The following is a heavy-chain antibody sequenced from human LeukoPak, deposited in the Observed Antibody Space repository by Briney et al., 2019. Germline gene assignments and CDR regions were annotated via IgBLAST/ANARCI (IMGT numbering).Heavy chain of an antibody. CDR2: IYPGDSDT. D-gene: IGHD5-24*01. Sequence: GESLKISCKGSGYSFTSYWIGWVRQMPGKGLEWMGIIYPGDSDTRYSPSFQGQVTISAYKSISTAYLQWSSLKASDTAMYYCARHVWEMATTIVGYYYYGMAVWGQGTTVTVSS. CDR1: GYSFTSYW. V-gene: IGHV5-51*01. J-gene: IGHJ6*02. CDR3: ARHVWEMATTIVGYYYYGMAV.